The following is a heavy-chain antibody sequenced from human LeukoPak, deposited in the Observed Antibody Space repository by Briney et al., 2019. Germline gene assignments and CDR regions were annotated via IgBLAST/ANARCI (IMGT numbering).Heavy chain of an antibody. CDR3: ARDPYYYDSSGYSRSMDDAFDI. CDR2: ISAYNGNT. J-gene: IGHJ3*02. D-gene: IGHD3-22*01. CDR1: GYTFTSYG. V-gene: IGHV1-18*01. Sequence: ASVKVSCKASGYTFTSYGISWVRQAPGQGLEWMGWISAYNGNTNYAQKLQGRVTMTTDTSTSTAYMELRSLRSDDTAVYYCARDPYYYDSSGYSRSMDDAFDIWGKGTTVTVSS.